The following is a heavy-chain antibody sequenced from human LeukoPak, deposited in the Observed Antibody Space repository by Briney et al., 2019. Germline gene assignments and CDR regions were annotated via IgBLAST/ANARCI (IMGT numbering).Heavy chain of an antibody. V-gene: IGHV3-21*01. CDR1: GFTFSSYH. CDR3: ARAFGDIVGATYDY. Sequence: GGSLRLSCVVSGFTFSSYHMNWVRQAPGKGLEWVSSISTSSSSSYIYYADSVTGRFTISRDNAKNSVYLQMDSLRAEDTAVYYCARAFGDIVGATYDYWGQGTLVTVSS. CDR2: ISTSSSSSYI. D-gene: IGHD1-26*01. J-gene: IGHJ4*02.